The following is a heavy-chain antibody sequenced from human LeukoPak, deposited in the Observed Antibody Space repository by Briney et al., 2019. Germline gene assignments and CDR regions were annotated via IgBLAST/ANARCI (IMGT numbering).Heavy chain of an antibody. Sequence: KISCKGPGYSFTSYWIGWVRQMPGKGLEWMGIIYPGDSDTKYSPSFQGQVTISADKSISTAYLQWSSLKASDTAMYYCARRSSSWDRYDNWGQGTPVTVSS. CDR1: GYSFTSYW. V-gene: IGHV5-51*01. J-gene: IGHJ4*02. D-gene: IGHD6-13*01. CDR2: IYPGDSDT. CDR3: ARRSSSWDRYDN.